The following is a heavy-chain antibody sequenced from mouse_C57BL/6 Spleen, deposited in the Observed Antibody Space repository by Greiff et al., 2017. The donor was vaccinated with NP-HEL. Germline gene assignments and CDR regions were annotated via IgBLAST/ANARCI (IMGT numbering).Heavy chain of an antibody. CDR3: ARDSVAYAMDY. CDR2: INYDGSST. Sequence: DVKLVESEGGLVQPGSSMKLSCTASGFTFSDYYMAWVRQVPEKGLEWVANINYDGSSTYYLDSLKSRFIISRDNAKNILYLQMSSLKSEDTATYYCARDSVAYAMDYWGQGTSVTVSS. D-gene: IGHD1-1*01. CDR1: GFTFSDYY. V-gene: IGHV5-16*01. J-gene: IGHJ4*01.